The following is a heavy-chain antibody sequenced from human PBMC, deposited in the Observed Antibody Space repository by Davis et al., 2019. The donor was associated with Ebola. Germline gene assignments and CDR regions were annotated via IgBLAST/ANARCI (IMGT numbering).Heavy chain of an antibody. D-gene: IGHD2-2*01. CDR3: AKDRCSSRRCQDFYYGMDV. CDR2: ISDDGSYK. V-gene: IGHV3-30*18. CDR1: GFTFNSYG. Sequence: GGSLRLSCAASGFTFNSYGMHWVRQAPGKGLEWLAVISDDGSYKYYAGSLKGRFTISRDNSKETVYLQVNSLRAEDTAVYYCAKDRCSSRRCQDFYYGMDVWGQGTTITVPS. J-gene: IGHJ6*02.